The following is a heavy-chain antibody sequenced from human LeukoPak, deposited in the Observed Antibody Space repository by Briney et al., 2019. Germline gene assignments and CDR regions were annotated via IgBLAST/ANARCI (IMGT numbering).Heavy chain of an antibody. CDR3: ARGGALVYDFWSGYYYYFDY. CDR2: IYYSGST. CDR1: GGSISSYY. Sequence: PSETLSLTCTVSGGSISSYYWSWIRQPPGKGLEWIGYIYYSGSTNYNPSLKSRVTISVDTSKNQFSLKLSSVTAADTAVYYCARGGALVYDFWSGYYYYFDYWGQGTLVTVSS. D-gene: IGHD3-3*01. J-gene: IGHJ4*02. V-gene: IGHV4-59*01.